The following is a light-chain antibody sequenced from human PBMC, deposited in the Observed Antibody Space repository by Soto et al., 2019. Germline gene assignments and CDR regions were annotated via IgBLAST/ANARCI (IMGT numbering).Light chain of an antibody. CDR2: EDD. CDR1: SGDVGNYNL. CDR3: CSYLGSSTV. J-gene: IGLJ7*01. Sequence: QSALTQPASVSGSPGQSITISCTGVSGDVGNYNLVPWYQQHPAKAPKLIIYEDDKRPSGVSNRFSGSKSGDTASLTISGLQSEDEAAYYCCSYLGSSTVFGGGTQLTVL. V-gene: IGLV2-23*01.